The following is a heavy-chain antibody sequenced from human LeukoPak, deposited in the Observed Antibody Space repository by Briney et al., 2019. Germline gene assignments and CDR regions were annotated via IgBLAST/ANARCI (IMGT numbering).Heavy chain of an antibody. V-gene: IGHV4-39*07. CDR1: GGSISSSSYY. J-gene: IGHJ6*03. Sequence: SETLSLTCTVSGGSISSSSYYWGWIRQPPGKGLEWIGSIYSGSTYYNPSLKSRVTISVDTSKNQFSLKLSSVTAADTAVYYCARLTSTPMGYDFWSGSHDYYYMDVWGKGTTVTVSS. CDR3: ARLTSTPMGYDFWSGSHDYYYMDV. D-gene: IGHD3-3*01. CDR2: IYSGST.